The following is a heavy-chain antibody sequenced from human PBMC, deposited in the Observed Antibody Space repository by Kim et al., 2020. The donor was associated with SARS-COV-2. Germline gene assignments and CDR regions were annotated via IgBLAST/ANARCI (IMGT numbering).Heavy chain of an antibody. CDR2: INPNSGGT. CDR3: ARELVSDYYGSGRPPHFDY. D-gene: IGHD3-10*01. J-gene: IGHJ4*02. V-gene: IGHV1-2*06. CDR1: GYTFTGYY. Sequence: ASVKVSCKASGYTFTGYYMHWVRQAPGQGLEWMGRINPNSGGTNYAQKFQGRVTMTRDTSISTAYMELSRLRSDDTAVYYCARELVSDYYGSGRPPHFDYWGQGTLVTVSS.